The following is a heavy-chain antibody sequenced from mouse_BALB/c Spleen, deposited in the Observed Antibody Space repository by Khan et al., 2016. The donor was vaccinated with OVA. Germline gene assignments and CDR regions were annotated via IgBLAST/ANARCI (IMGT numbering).Heavy chain of an antibody. J-gene: IGHJ3*01. CDR2: ISSGGDYT. CDR3: ASHLTGSFAY. CDR1: GFSFSSYS. Sequence: VQLKESGGDLVRPGGFLKLSCAASGFSFSSYSMSWVRQTPDKRLEWVATISSGGDYTYYPDSVKGRFTISRDNAKNTLYLHMSSLKSEDTAIYYCASHLTGSFAYWGQGTLVTVSA. D-gene: IGHD4-1*01. V-gene: IGHV5-6*01.